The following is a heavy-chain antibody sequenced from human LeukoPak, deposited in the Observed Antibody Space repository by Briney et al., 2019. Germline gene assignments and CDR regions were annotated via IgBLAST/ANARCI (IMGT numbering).Heavy chain of an antibody. D-gene: IGHD1-26*01. V-gene: IGHV3-23*01. CDR1: GFTFSSYA. J-gene: IGHJ3*02. CDR2: ISGSGGST. CDR3: AKALVEAPLPHDAFDI. Sequence: GGSLRLSCAASGFTFSSYAMSWVRQAPGKGLEWVSAISGSGGSTYYADSVKGRFTISRDNSKNTLYLQMNSLRAEDTAVYYCAKALVEAPLPHDAFDIWGQGTMVTVSS.